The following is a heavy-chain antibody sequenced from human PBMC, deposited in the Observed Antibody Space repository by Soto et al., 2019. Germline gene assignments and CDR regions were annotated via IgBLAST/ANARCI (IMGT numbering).Heavy chain of an antibody. CDR3: ARRLSTGWFFDF. V-gene: IGHV5-51*01. CDR1: GYSFTSYW. CDR2: IYPGDSDT. Sequence: GESLKISCKGSGYSFTSYWIGWVRQMPGKGLEWMGIIYPGDSDTRYSPPFQGQVAFSADKSISTAYLQWSGLKASDTAIYYCARRLSTGWFFDFWGQGTLVTVSS. D-gene: IGHD6-19*01. J-gene: IGHJ4*02.